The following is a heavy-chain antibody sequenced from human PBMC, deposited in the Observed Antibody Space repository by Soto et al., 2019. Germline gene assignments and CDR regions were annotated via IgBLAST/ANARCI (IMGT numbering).Heavy chain of an antibody. CDR2: IYHSGST. J-gene: IGHJ1*01. CDR1: GGSISSSNW. V-gene: IGHV4-4*02. D-gene: IGHD6-13*01. CDR3: AREEDSSSWYPRSGFQH. Sequence: QVQLQESGPGLVKPSGTLSLTCAVSGGSISSSNWWSWVRPPPGQGLEWIGEIYHSGSTNYNPSLKSRVTISVDKSKNQFSLKLSSVTAADTAVYYCAREEDSSSWYPRSGFQHWGQGTLVTVSS.